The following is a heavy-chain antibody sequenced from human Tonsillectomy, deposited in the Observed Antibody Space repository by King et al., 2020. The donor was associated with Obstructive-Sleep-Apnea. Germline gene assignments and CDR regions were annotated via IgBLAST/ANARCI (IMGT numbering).Heavy chain of an antibody. D-gene: IGHD6-19*01. CDR1: GGSISSSSYY. V-gene: IGHV4-39*07. J-gene: IGHJ4*02. CDR3: ARHTGSGWYYY. Sequence: QLQESGPGLVKPSETLSLTCTVSGGSISSSSYYWGWIRQPPGQGLEWIGNIYYSGSTYYTPSLKSRVTISVDTSKNQFSLKLTSVTAADTAVYYCARHTGSGWYYYWGQGTLVTVSS. CDR2: IYYSGST.